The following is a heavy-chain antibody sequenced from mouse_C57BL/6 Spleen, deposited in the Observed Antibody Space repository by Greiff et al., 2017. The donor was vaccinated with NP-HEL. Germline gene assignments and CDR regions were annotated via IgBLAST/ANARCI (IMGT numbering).Heavy chain of an antibody. CDR1: GYTFTEYT. Sequence: VQLQQSGAELVKPGASVKLSCKASGYTFTEYTIHWVKQRSGQGLEWIGWFYPGSGSIKYNEKFKDKATLTADKSSSTVYMELSRLTSEDSAVYSCARHEEPYYSNYGAMDYWGQGTSVTVSS. CDR3: ARHEEPYYSNYGAMDY. V-gene: IGHV1-62-2*01. CDR2: FYPGSGSI. J-gene: IGHJ4*01. D-gene: IGHD2-5*01.